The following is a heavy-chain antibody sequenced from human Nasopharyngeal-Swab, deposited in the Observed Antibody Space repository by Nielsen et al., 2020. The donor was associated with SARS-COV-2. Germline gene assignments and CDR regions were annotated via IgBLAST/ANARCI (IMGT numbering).Heavy chain of an antibody. V-gene: IGHV3-73*01. Sequence: GEPLKISCAASGFIFSDSAIHWVRQASGKGLEWVGRIGDKDHNYATTYGASVQGRFTISRDDSKNTAFLQMDSLKTEDTALYYCTTDFYFDYWGQGTLVTVSS. CDR2: IGDKDHNYAT. J-gene: IGHJ4*02. CDR1: GFIFSDSA. CDR3: TTDFYFDY.